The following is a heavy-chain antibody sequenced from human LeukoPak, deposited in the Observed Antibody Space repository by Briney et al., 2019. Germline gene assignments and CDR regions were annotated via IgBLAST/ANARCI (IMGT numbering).Heavy chain of an antibody. D-gene: IGHD3-16*01. CDR2: IDLSDSYI. V-gene: IGHV5-10-1*01. J-gene: IGHJ4*02. CDR1: GYSFTNYW. CDR3: AAGGSDFDY. Sequence: GESLRISCKVSGYSFTNYWINWVRQMPGKGLEWMGRIDLSDSYINYSPSFEGHVTISADKSIITSYLQWSGLKASDTAMYYCAAGGSDFDYWGQGTLVTVSS.